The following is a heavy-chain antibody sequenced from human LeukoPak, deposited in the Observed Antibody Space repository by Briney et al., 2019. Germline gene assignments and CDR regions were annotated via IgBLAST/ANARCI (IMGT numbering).Heavy chain of an antibody. CDR2: ILCIGNNK. CDR3: ARDIVVAAATPGFYYYGMDV. CDR1: GFSFSSYA. D-gene: IGHD2-15*01. Sequence: GGTLRLSCARPGFSFSSYAMHWVRQAPGQGLEWVTVILCIGNNKYCADSMKGRFPISRDNSKSTLFLQMNSLRAEDTAVYYCARDIVVAAATPGFYYYGMDVWGHGTTVTV. V-gene: IGHV3-30-3*01. J-gene: IGHJ6*02.